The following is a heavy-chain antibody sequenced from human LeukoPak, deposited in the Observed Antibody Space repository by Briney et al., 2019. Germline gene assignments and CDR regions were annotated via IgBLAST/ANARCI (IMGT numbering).Heavy chain of an antibody. CDR2: IYYSGST. D-gene: IGHD2-2*01. V-gene: IGHV4-59*01. Sequence: PSETLSLTCTVPGGSISSYYWTWIRQPPGKGLEWIGYIYYSGSTNYNPSLKSRVTISVDTSKNQFSLKLTSVTAADTAVYYCARTQGVPAAHNWFDPWGQGTLVTVSS. J-gene: IGHJ5*02. CDR1: GGSISSYY. CDR3: ARTQGVPAAHNWFDP.